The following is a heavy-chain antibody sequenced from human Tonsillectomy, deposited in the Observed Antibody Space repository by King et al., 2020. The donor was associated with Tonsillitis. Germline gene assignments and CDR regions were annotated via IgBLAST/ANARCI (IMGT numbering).Heavy chain of an antibody. V-gene: IGHV5-10-1*01. Sequence: ISWVRQMPGKGLEWMGRIDPSDSYTNYSPSFQGHVTISADKSISTVYLQWSSLTASDTAMYYCAGLSSSLYRGGDNCFVPWRQVTLVTVSS. CDR3: AGLSSSLYRGGDNCFVP. CDR2: IDPSDSYT. D-gene: IGHD3-16*01. J-gene: IGHJ5*02.